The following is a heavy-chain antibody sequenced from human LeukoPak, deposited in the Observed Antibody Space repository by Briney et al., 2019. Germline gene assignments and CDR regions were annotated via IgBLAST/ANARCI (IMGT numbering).Heavy chain of an antibody. V-gene: IGHV4-31*03. CDR3: AGEVTGEHWFDP. Sequence: PSQTLSLTCTVSGGSFSSGDYYWSWIRQHPGKGLEWIGYISYSGSTYYNPSLKSRVIISVDTSKNQFSLRLSSVTAADTAVYYCAGEVTGEHWFDPWGQGTLVTVSP. CDR1: GGSFSSGDYY. CDR2: ISYSGST. J-gene: IGHJ5*02. D-gene: IGHD7-27*01.